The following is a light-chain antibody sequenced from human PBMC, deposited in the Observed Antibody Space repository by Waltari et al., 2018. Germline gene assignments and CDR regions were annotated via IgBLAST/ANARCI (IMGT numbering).Light chain of an antibody. CDR1: SSDVGGYNY. V-gene: IGLV2-14*01. CDR2: EVS. Sequence: QSALTQPASVSGSPGQSITISCTGTSSDVGGYNYLSWYQQHPGKAPKLMIYEVSNRPSGVSNRFSGSKSGNTASLTISGLQAEDEADYYCSSYTSSSTFYVFGTGTKVTVL. J-gene: IGLJ1*01. CDR3: SSYTSSSTFYV.